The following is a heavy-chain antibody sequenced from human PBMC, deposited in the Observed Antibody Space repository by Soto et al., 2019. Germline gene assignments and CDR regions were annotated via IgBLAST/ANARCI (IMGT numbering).Heavy chain of an antibody. J-gene: IGHJ4*02. D-gene: IGHD3-22*01. CDR2: IYHSGST. CDR1: GGSISSGGYS. V-gene: IGHV4-30-2*01. Sequence: QLQLQESGSGLVKPSQTLSLTCAVSGGSISSGGYSWSWIRQPPGKGLEWIGYIYHSGSTYYNPSLKSRVTISVDRSKNHFSLELSSVTAEDSAVYYCARGDYDSSGYYKGFDYWGQGTLVTVSS. CDR3: ARGDYDSSGYYKGFDY.